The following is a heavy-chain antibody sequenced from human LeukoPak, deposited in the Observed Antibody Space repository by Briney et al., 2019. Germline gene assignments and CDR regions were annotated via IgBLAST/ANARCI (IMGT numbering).Heavy chain of an antibody. CDR1: GGSITSYY. V-gene: IGHV4-4*09. CDR3: ARLQMVRGARGWSDP. Sequence: SETLSLTCSVSGGSITSYYWNWVRQPPGKGVEWIGCFYSSGTTNYNPSLKSRVSISLDTSKNQLSLKLDSVTAADTAVYYCARLQMVRGARGWSDPWGQGTLVTVSS. D-gene: IGHD3-10*01. J-gene: IGHJ5*02. CDR2: FYSSGTT.